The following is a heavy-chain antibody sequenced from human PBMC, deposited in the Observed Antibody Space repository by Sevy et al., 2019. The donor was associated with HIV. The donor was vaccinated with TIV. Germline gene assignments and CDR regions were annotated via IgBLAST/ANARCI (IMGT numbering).Heavy chain of an antibody. CDR2: ISYDGNNR. D-gene: IGHD2-8*01. Sequence: GGSLRLSCVAXGFXFPIYSVVWVRRAPGKGLEWLTLISYDGNNRYYADSVKGRFTISRDNSNNILYLQMTSLRVEDTALYFCARVAVEYCTNDCXHRFDHWGLGTLVTVSS. V-gene: IGHV3-30*04. CDR1: GFXFPIYS. J-gene: IGHJ4*02. CDR3: ARVAVEYCTNDCXHRFDH.